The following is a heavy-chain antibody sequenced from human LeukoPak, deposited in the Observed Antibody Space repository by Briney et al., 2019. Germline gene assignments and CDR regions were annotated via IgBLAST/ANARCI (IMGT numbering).Heavy chain of an antibody. J-gene: IGHJ4*02. V-gene: IGHV3-48*01. CDR3: ARDLGHRYGSGRGYFDY. D-gene: IGHD3-10*01. CDR2: ITGSSSTI. CDR1: GFTLSSYS. Sequence: GGSLRLSCAASGFTLSSYSMNWVRQAPGKGLEWVSYITGSSSTISYADSVKGRFTISRDNARNSLYLQMNSLRAEDTAVYYCARDLGHRYGSGRGYFDYWGQGTLVTVSS.